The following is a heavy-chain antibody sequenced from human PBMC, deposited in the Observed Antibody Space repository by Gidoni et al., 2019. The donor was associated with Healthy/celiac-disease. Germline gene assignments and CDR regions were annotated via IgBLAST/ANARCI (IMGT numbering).Heavy chain of an antibody. CDR1: GFTFSTYS. CDR2: ISSSSSYI. CDR3: ARGKITFGGVIPKDDAFDI. D-gene: IGHD3-16*02. J-gene: IGHJ3*02. V-gene: IGHV3-21*01. Sequence: EVQLVESGGGLVKPGGSLRLSCAASGFTFSTYSMTWVRQAPGKGLELVSSISSSSSYIYYADSVKGRFTISRDNAKNSLYLQMNSLRAEDTAVYYCARGKITFGGVIPKDDAFDIWGQGTMVTVSS.